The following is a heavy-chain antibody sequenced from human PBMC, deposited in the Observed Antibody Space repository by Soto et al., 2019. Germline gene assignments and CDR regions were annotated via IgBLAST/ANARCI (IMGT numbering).Heavy chain of an antibody. CDR1: GFTFSSYG. D-gene: IGHD1-7*01. CDR2: ISYDGSNK. V-gene: IGHV3-30*18. Sequence: QVQLVESGGGVVQPGRSLRLSCAASGFTFSSYGMHWVRQAPGKGLEWVAVISYDGSNKYYADSVKGRFTISRDNSKNTLYLQMTSLRAEDTAVYYCAKAQFGGNWNYNWFDPWGQGTLVTVSS. CDR3: AKAQFGGNWNYNWFDP. J-gene: IGHJ5*02.